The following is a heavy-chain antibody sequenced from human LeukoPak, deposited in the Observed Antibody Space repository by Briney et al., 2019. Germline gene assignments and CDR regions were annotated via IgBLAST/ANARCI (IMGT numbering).Heavy chain of an antibody. Sequence: SVKVSCKASGGTFSSYAISWVRQAPGQGLELMGVIIPIFGTANYAQTFQGRVTITTDESTSTAYMELSSLRSEDTAVYYCARDSSSWPFDYWGQGTLVTVSS. CDR1: GGTFSSYA. CDR3: ARDSSSWPFDY. V-gene: IGHV1-69*05. CDR2: IIPIFGTA. J-gene: IGHJ4*02. D-gene: IGHD6-13*01.